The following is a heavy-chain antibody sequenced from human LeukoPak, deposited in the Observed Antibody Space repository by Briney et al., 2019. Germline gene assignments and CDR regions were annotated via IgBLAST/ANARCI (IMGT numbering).Heavy chain of an antibody. CDR3: ASADSSGWYYFDY. D-gene: IGHD6-19*01. Sequence: KASETLSLTCTVSGGSISSYYWSWIRQPPGKGLEWIGYIYYSGSTNYSPSLKSRVTISVDTSKNQFSLKLSSVTAADTAVYYCASADSSGWYYFDYWGQGTLVTVSS. J-gene: IGHJ4*02. CDR1: GGSISSYY. CDR2: IYYSGST. V-gene: IGHV4-59*01.